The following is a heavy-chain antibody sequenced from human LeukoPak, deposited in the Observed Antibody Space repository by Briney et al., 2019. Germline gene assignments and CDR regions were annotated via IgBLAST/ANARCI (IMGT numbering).Heavy chain of an antibody. J-gene: IGHJ4*02. CDR1: GFTFSSYS. Sequence: PGGSLRLSCAASGFTFSSYSMNWVRQAPGKGLEWVSSISSRSTYIYYADSLKGRFTISRDNARNSVYLQMNSLRVEDTAVYYCARDPLRYLRVGHYDYWGQGTLVAVSS. CDR3: ARDPLRYLRVGHYDY. V-gene: IGHV3-21*01. D-gene: IGHD3-9*01. CDR2: ISSRSTYI.